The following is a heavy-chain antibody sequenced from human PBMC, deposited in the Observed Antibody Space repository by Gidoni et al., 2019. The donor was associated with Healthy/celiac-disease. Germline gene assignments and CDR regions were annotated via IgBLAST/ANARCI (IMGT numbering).Heavy chain of an antibody. CDR3: ARDGPVVPAARENWFDP. D-gene: IGHD2-2*01. V-gene: IGHV4-39*07. J-gene: IGHJ5*02. Sequence: QLQLQEGGPGRVQTPETLSLTCTVAAGSTGSSRSYWGWLRQPPGQGLEWIGCIYYSGSTYYNPSLKSRVTISVDTSKNQFSLKLRSVTAAATAVYYCARDGPVVPAARENWFDPWGQGTLVTVSS. CDR1: AGSTGSSRSY. CDR2: IYYSGST.